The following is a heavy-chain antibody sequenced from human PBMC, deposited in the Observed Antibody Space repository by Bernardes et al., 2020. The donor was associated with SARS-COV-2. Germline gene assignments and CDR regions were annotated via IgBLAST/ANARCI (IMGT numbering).Heavy chain of an antibody. J-gene: IGHJ6*02. CDR2: IKQDGSEK. D-gene: IGHD6-13*01. CDR1: GFTFSSYW. V-gene: IGHV3-7*01. Sequence: GGSLRLSCAASGFTFSSYWMSWVRQAPGKGLEWVANIKQDGSEKYYVDSVKGRFTISRDNAKNSLYLQMNSLRAEDTAVYYCARFGRQQLVRRNYYYYGMDVWGQGTTVTVSS. CDR3: ARFGRQQLVRRNYYYYGMDV.